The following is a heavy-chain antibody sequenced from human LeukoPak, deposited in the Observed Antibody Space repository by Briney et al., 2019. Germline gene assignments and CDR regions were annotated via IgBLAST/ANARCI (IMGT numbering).Heavy chain of an antibody. Sequence: SETLSLTCAVYGGSFSGYYWSWIRQHPGKGLEWIGYIYYSGSTYYNPSLKSRVTISVDTSKNQFSLKLSSVTAADTAVYYCARLSDYYDSSGYLDWGQGTLVTVSS. CDR1: GGSFSGYY. V-gene: IGHV4-31*11. CDR3: ARLSDYYDSSGYLD. D-gene: IGHD3-22*01. CDR2: IYYSGST. J-gene: IGHJ4*02.